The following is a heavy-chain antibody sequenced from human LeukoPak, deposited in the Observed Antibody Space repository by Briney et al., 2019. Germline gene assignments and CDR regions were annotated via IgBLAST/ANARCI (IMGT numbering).Heavy chain of an antibody. CDR3: ARDAPGIAAAGVY. CDR1: GGSISSSYYY. J-gene: IGHJ4*02. D-gene: IGHD6-13*01. CDR2: IYYSGNT. Sequence: PSETLSLTCTVSGGSISSSYYYWGWLRQPPGKGLEWIGSIYYSGNTYYNPSLKSRVTISVDTSRNQFSLELSSVTAADTAVYYCARDAPGIAAAGVYWGQGTLVTVSS. V-gene: IGHV4-39*02.